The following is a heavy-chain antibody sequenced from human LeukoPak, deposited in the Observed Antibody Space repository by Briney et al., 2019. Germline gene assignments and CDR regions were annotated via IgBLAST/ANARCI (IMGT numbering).Heavy chain of an antibody. CDR1: GYTFTSYD. V-gene: IGHV1-8*03. CDR2: MNPNSGNT. J-gene: IGHJ6*03. D-gene: IGHD3-16*01. Sequence: GASVKVSCKASGYTFTSYDINWVRQATGQGLEWMGWMNPNSGNTGYAQKFQGRVTITRNTSISTAYMELSSLRSEDTAVYYCARASNLGGHYYYMDVWGKGTTVTVSS. CDR3: ARASNLGGHYYYMDV.